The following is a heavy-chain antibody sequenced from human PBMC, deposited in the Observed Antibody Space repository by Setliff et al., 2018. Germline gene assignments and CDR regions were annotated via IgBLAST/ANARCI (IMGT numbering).Heavy chain of an antibody. V-gene: IGHV4-38-2*02. CDR2: IGHTGSI. CDR3: ARDLGHGGDSGY. Sequence: LSLTCTVSGYSISSGYIWGWIRQPPGKGLEWVGNIGHTGSINYNPSLKSRLTISRDTSKNQVSLKLNSVTATDTAVYYCARDLGHGGDSGYWGQGILVTVSS. J-gene: IGHJ4*02. D-gene: IGHD2-21*02. CDR1: GYSISSGYI.